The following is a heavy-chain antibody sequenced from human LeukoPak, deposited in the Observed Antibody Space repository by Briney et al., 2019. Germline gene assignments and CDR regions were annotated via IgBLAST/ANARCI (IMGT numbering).Heavy chain of an antibody. D-gene: IGHD6-19*01. CDR2: IYSGGST. V-gene: IGHV3-66*01. CDR3: ARDRRGAVAGTNYYYGMDV. Sequence: VQPGGSLRLSCAASGFTVSSNYMSWVRQAPGKGLEWVSVIYSGGSTYYADSVKGRFTISRDNSKNTLYLQMNSLRAEDTAVYYCARDRRGAVAGTNYYYGMDVWGQGTTVTVSS. CDR1: GFTVSSNY. J-gene: IGHJ6*02.